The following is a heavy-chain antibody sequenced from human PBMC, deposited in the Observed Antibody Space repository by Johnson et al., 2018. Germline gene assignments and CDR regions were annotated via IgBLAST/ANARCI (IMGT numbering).Heavy chain of an antibody. CDR2: ISYDGSNK. J-gene: IGHJ3*02. Sequence: QVQLVQSGGGVVQPGRSLRLSCAASGFTFSSYAMHWVRQAPGKGLEWVAVISYDGSNKYYADSVKGRFTISRDNSKTTLYLQMNSLRAEDTAVYYCARAFLYGSGLSGSRGAFDIWGQGTMVTVSS. CDR1: GFTFSSYA. CDR3: ARAFLYGSGLSGSRGAFDI. D-gene: IGHD3-10*01. V-gene: IGHV3-30-3*01.